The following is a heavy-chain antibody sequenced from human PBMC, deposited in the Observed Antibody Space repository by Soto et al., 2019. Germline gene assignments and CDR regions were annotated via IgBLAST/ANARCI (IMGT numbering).Heavy chain of an antibody. CDR2: ISYDGSKT. D-gene: IGHD4-17*01. V-gene: IGHV3-30-3*01. Sequence: QVQLVESGGGVVQPGRSLRLSCAASGFTFSSYAMHWVRQAPGKGLEWVAVISYDGSKTYYADSVKGRFTISRDNSKNTLYLQMNSLKPEDTAVYYCAREIDYGGNSGVDYFDYWGQGTLVTVSS. J-gene: IGHJ4*02. CDR3: AREIDYGGNSGVDYFDY. CDR1: GFTFSSYA.